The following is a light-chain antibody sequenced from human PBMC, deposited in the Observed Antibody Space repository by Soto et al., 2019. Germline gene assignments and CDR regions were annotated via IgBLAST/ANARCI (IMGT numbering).Light chain of an antibody. CDR2: GAS. CDR3: QWRT. V-gene: IGKV3-11*01. J-gene: IGKJ5*01. CDR1: QSLSSS. Sequence: EIVLTQSPATLSLSPGERATLSCRASQSLSSSLAWYQQKPGQAPRPLIYGASNRATGIPARFSGSGSGTDFTLTINSLEPEDFAVYYCQWRTFRQGTRLEIK.